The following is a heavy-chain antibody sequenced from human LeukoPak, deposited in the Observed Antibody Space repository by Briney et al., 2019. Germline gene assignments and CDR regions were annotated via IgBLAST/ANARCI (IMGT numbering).Heavy chain of an antibody. CDR2: IYYSGST. CDR1: GGSISSSSYY. V-gene: IGHV4-39*01. Sequence: SETLPLTCTVSGGSISSSSYYWGWIRQPPGKGLEWIGSIYYSGSTYYNPSLKSRVTISVDTSKNQFSLKLSSVTAADTAVYYCAGHSKVGAAYYFDYWGQGTLVTVSS. D-gene: IGHD1-26*01. J-gene: IGHJ4*02. CDR3: AGHSKVGAAYYFDY.